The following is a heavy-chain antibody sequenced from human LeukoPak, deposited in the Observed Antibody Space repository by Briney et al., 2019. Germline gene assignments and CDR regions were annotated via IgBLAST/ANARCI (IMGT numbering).Heavy chain of an antibody. CDR1: GGTFSSYA. V-gene: IGHV1-69*05. J-gene: IGHJ4*02. Sequence: SVKVSCKASGGTFSSYAISWVRQAPGQGLEWMGGIIPIFGTASYAQKFQGRVTITTDESTSTAYMELSSLRSEDTAVYYCAREVLANGDYFDYWGQGTLVTVSS. CDR2: IIPIFGTA. D-gene: IGHD4-17*01. CDR3: AREVLANGDYFDY.